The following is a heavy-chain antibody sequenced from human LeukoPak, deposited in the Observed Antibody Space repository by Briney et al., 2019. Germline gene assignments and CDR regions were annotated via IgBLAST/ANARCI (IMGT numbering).Heavy chain of an antibody. CDR3: ARMADYDILTGYYSGFDY. Sequence: HGESLKISCKGSGYSFTSYWIGWVRQMPGKGLEWMGIIYPGDSDTRYSPSFQGQVTISADKSISTAYLQWSSLKASDTAMYYCARMADYDILTGYYSGFDYWGRGTLVTVSS. D-gene: IGHD3-9*01. J-gene: IGHJ4*02. CDR1: GYSFTSYW. CDR2: IYPGDSDT. V-gene: IGHV5-51*01.